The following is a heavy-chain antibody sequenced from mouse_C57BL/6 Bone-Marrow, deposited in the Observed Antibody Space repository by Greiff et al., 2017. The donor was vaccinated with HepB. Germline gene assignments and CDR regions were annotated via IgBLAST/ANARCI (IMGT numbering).Heavy chain of an antibody. Sequence: QVQLQQPGAELVKPGASVKMSCKASGYTFTSYWITWVKQRPGQGLEWIGDIYPGSGSTNYNEKFKSKATLTVDTSSSTAYMQLSSLTSEDSAVYYCARWAMVTTWFAYWGQGTLVTVSA. CDR2: IYPGSGST. V-gene: IGHV1-55*01. CDR3: ARWAMVTTWFAY. CDR1: GYTFTSYW. D-gene: IGHD2-2*01. J-gene: IGHJ3*01.